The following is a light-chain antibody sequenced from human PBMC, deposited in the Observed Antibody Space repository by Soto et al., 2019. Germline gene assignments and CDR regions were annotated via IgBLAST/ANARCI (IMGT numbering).Light chain of an antibody. CDR3: TSYTSTSTPYV. Sequence: QSALTQPASVSGSPGQSITISCAGTSTDVGLYTYVSWYQQHPGKAPKLIIYDVYNRPSGVSHRFSGSKSGNTASLTISGLQAEDEADYYCTSYTSTSTPYVFGGGTKLTVL. J-gene: IGLJ1*01. CDR1: STDVGLYTY. V-gene: IGLV2-14*01. CDR2: DVY.